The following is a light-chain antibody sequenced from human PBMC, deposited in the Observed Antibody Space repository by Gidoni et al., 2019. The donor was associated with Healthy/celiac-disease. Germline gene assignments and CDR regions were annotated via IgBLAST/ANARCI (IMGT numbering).Light chain of an antibody. CDR2: GAS. J-gene: IGKJ4*01. V-gene: IGKV3-20*01. CDR3: QQYGSSPLT. CDR1: QSVSSSY. Sequence: EMALPQSPGTLSLSPGERATLSCRASQSVSSSYLAWYQQKPGQAPRLLIYGASSRATGIPDRFSGSGSGTDFTLTISRLEPEDFAVYYCQQYGSSPLTFGGGTKVEIK.